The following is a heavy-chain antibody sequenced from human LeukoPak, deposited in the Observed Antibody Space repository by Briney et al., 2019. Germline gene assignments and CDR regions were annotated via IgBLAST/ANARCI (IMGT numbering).Heavy chain of an antibody. CDR2: ISGSGGGT. CDR1: GFTFSSYA. D-gene: IGHD4-11*01. J-gene: IGHJ3*02. Sequence: PGGSLRLSCAASGFTFSSYAMSWVRQAPGKGLEWVSGISGSGGGTYYADSVKGRFTISRDNSKNTLYLQMNSLRAEDTAVYYCARGIAKTTLNAFDIWGQGTMVTVSS. V-gene: IGHV3-23*01. CDR3: ARGIAKTTLNAFDI.